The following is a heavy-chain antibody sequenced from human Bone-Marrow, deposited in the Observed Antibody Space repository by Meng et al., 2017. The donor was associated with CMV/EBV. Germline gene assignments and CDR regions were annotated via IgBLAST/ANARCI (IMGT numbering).Heavy chain of an antibody. CDR3: ARGPIVATIRPYYYYYGMDV. V-gene: IGHV1-2*02. CDR2: INPNSGGT. Sequence: ASVKVSCKASGYTFTSYGISWVRQAPGQGLEWMGWINPNSGGTNYAQKFQGRVTLTRDTSITTAYMELSRLRSDDTAVYYCARGPIVATIRPYYYYYGMDVWGQGTTVTVSS. J-gene: IGHJ6*02. D-gene: IGHD5-12*01. CDR1: GYTFTSYG.